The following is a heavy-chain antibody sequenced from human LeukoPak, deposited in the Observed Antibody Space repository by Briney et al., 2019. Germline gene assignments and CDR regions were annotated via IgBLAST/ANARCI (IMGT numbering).Heavy chain of an antibody. D-gene: IGHD5-24*01. Sequence: SETLSLTCTVSGGSISSSSYYCGWISQPPGKGLEWIGSIYYSGSTYYNPSLKSRVTISVDTSKNQFSLKLSSVTAADTAVYYYASEVEMATIRNWGQGTLVTVSS. V-gene: IGHV4-39*01. CDR3: ASEVEMATIRN. CDR1: GGSISSSSYY. J-gene: IGHJ1*01. CDR2: IYYSGST.